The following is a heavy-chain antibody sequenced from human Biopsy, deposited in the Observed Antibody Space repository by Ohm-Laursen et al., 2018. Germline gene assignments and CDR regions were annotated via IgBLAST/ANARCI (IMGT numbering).Heavy chain of an antibody. CDR1: GFIFSDYG. CDR2: ISGSSNNI. J-gene: IGHJ4*01. V-gene: IGHV3-9*01. D-gene: IGHD6-25*01. CDR3: TKRRTAVRPFDS. Sequence: SLRLSCTASGFIFSDYGMHWVRQAPGKGLEWVSGISGSSNNIIYADSARGRFTISRDNAKSSLYLEMNSLRSEDTAFYYCTKRRTAVRPFDSWGHGTLVTVSS.